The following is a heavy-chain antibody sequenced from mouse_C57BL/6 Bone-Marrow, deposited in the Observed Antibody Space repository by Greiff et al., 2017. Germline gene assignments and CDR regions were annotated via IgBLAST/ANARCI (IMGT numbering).Heavy chain of an antibody. Sequence: QVQLKQSGAELARPGASVKLSCKASGYTFTSYGISWVKQRTGQGLEWIGEIYPRSGNTYYNEKFKGKATLTADKSSSTAYMELRSLTSEDSAVYFCARRRGITTVVATRYFDVWGTGTTVTVSS. CDR1: GYTFTSYG. J-gene: IGHJ1*03. D-gene: IGHD1-1*01. V-gene: IGHV1-81*01. CDR3: ARRRGITTVVATRYFDV. CDR2: IYPRSGNT.